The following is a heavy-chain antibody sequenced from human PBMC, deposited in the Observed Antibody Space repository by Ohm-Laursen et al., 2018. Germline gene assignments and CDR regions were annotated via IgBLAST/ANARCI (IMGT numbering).Heavy chain of an antibody. J-gene: IGHJ3*02. V-gene: IGHV1-69*04. CDR2: IIPILGIA. Sequence: ASVKVSCKASGGTFSSYAISWVRQAPGQGLEWMGRIIPILGIANYAQKFQGRVTITADKSTSTAYMELSSLRSEDTAVYYCARDLQRGYYDSSGYHDAFDIWGQGTMVTVSS. CDR3: ARDLQRGYYDSSGYHDAFDI. D-gene: IGHD3-22*01. CDR1: GGTFSSYA.